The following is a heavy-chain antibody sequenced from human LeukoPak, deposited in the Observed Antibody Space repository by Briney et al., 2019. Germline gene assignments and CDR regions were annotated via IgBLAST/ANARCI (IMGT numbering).Heavy chain of an antibody. V-gene: IGHV4-34*01. CDR1: GGSFSGYY. D-gene: IGHD3-10*01. CDR3: ARGSGSYYP. Sequence: SETLSLTCAVYGGSFSGYYWSWIRQPPGKGLEWIGEINHSGSTNYNPSLKSRVTISVDTPKNQFSLKLSSVTAADTAVYYCARGSGSYYPWGQGTLVTVSS. J-gene: IGHJ5*02. CDR2: INHSGST.